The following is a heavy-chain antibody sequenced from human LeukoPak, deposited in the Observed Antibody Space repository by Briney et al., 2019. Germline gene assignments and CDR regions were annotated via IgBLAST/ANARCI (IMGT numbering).Heavy chain of an antibody. V-gene: IGHV4-59*08. CDR3: TKYGGSPANYFDS. Sequence: SETLSLTCTVSGDSISAYYWSWVRQPPGKGLEWIAFVHKTGGISYNPSLKSRATISMDTSNSQFSLHVNSVTAADTAVYYCTKYGGSPANYFDSWGPGTLVTVSP. D-gene: IGHD1-26*01. CDR2: VHKTGGI. CDR1: GDSISAYY. J-gene: IGHJ4*02.